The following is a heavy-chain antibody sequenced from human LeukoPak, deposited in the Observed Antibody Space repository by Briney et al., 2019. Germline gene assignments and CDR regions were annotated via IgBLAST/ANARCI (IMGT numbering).Heavy chain of an antibody. CDR1: GGSFSGYY. D-gene: IGHD6-13*01. CDR2: INHSGST. V-gene: IGHV4-34*01. CDR3: ARAMDSSWPFDY. J-gene: IGHJ4*02. Sequence: SETLSLTYAVYGGSFSGYYWSWIRQPPGKGLEWIGEINHSGSTNYNPSLKSRVTMSVDTSKNQFSLKLSSVTAADTAVYYCARAMDSSWPFDYWGQGTLVTVSS.